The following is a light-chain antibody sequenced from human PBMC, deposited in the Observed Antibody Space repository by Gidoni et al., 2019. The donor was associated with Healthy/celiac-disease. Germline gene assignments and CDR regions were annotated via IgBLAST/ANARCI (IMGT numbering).Light chain of an antibody. CDR2: DAS. Sequence: DIQMTQSPSSLSASVGDRVTITCQASQDISKYLNWYQQKPGKAPKLLIYDASNLETGVPSRFSGSGSGTDFTFTISSLQPEDIATYYCQQYDNVPPYTFXQXTKLEIK. V-gene: IGKV1-33*01. J-gene: IGKJ2*01. CDR1: QDISKY. CDR3: QQYDNVPPYT.